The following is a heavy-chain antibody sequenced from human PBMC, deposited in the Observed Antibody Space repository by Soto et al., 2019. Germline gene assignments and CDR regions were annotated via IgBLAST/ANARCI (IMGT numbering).Heavy chain of an antibody. V-gene: IGHV3-30*18. CDR1: GFSFSSYG. D-gene: IGHD2-2*02. CDR2: TSYDGTNI. J-gene: IGHJ3*01. Sequence: QVQLVESGGGVVQPGRSLRLSCAASGFSFSSYGMHWVRQAPGKGLEWVAVTSYDGTNIYYVDSVKGLFTISRDNSKYPLFLQMNSLRPEDTAVYYCAKDSSFCSSSTCYTNAFDVWGQGTMVTVSS. CDR3: AKDSSFCSSSTCYTNAFDV.